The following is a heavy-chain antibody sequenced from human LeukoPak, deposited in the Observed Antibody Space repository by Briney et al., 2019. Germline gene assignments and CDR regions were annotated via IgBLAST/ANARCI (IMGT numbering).Heavy chain of an antibody. Sequence: ASVKVSCKASGGTFSSYAIHWVRQAPGQGLEWMGGIIRIFSTTNYAQKFQGRVTITADESTSTAYMELSSLRSEDTAVYYCAREVESSSSNGEVEYFQHWGQGTLVTVSS. D-gene: IGHD6-6*01. CDR3: AREVESSSSNGEVEYFQH. V-gene: IGHV1-69*13. CDR1: GGTFSSYA. CDR2: IIRIFSTT. J-gene: IGHJ1*01.